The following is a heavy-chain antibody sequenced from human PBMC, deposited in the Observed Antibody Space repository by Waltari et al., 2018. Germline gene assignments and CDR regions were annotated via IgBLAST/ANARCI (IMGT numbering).Heavy chain of an antibody. D-gene: IGHD3-3*01. CDR3: ARQGLRFLEWLPFDP. CDR1: GYSFTSYW. V-gene: IGHV5-51*01. CDR2: NYPGDPDT. J-gene: IGHJ5*02. Sequence: EVQLVQSGAEVKKPGESLKISCKGSGYSFTSYWIGWVRQMPGKGLGWMGVNYPGDPDTSYSPSCQGQVTISADKSISTAYLQWSSLKASDTAMYYCARQGLRFLEWLPFDPWGQGTLVTVSS.